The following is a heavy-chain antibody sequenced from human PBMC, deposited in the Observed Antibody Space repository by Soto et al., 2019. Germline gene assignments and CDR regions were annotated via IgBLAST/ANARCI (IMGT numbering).Heavy chain of an antibody. CDR2: ISGSGGST. CDR1: GFTFSSYA. J-gene: IGHJ6*02. Sequence: LRLSCAASGFTFSSYAMSWVRQAPGKGLEWVSAISGSGGSTYYADSVKGRFTISRDNSKNTLYLQMNSLRAEDTAVYYCAKGGAAAGRYYYGMDVWGQGTTVTVS. D-gene: IGHD6-13*01. V-gene: IGHV3-23*01. CDR3: AKGGAAAGRYYYGMDV.